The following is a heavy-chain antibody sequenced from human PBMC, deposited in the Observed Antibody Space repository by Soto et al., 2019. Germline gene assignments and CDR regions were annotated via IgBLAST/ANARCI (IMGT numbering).Heavy chain of an antibody. CDR1: GYTFTSYS. Sequence: QVQLVQSGAEVKKPGASVKVSCKASGYTFTSYSITWVRQAPGQGLEWMGWISAHNGDTNYAQKLQGRVTMTTDTSTSTGYMELRSLRSDDTAVYYCARDAYYDSSGYHFDYWGQGTLVTVSS. J-gene: IGHJ4*02. V-gene: IGHV1-18*01. CDR3: ARDAYYDSSGYHFDY. D-gene: IGHD6-25*01. CDR2: ISAHNGDT.